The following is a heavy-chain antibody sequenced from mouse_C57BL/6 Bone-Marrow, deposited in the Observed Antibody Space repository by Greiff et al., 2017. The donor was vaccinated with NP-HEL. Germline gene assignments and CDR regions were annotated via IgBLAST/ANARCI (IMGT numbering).Heavy chain of an antibody. CDR2: IHPNSGST. V-gene: IGHV1-64*01. CDR1: GYTFTSYW. Sequence: QVQLQQPGAELVKPGASVKLSCKASGYTFTSYWMHWVKQRPGQGLEWIGMIHPNSGSTNYNEKFKSKATLTVDKSSSTAYMQLSSLTSEDSAVYYCARWYGSSYFDYWGQGTTLTVSS. CDR3: ARWYGSSYFDY. D-gene: IGHD1-1*01. J-gene: IGHJ2*01.